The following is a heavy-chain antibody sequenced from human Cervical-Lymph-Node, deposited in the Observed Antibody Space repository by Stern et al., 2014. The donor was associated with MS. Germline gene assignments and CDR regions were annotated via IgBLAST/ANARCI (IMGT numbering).Heavy chain of an antibody. CDR3: ARDHFTTSLDV. J-gene: IGHJ6*02. D-gene: IGHD2-2*01. CDR2: IYYSGTT. CDR1: GGSISSDNYY. V-gene: IGHV4-31*03. Sequence: VQLVESGPGLVKPSQTLSLTCTVSGGSISSDNYYWTWIRQPPGQGLEWIGHIYYSGTTYYNPSLKSRVSITVDTSKNLFSLRLSSVTAADTAVYYCARDHFTTSLDVWGHGTTVTVS.